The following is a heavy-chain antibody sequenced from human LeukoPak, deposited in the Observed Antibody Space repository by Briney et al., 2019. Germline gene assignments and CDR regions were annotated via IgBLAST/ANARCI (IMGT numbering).Heavy chain of an antibody. CDR3: AKDPTYYYDSSGYPPDY. V-gene: IGHV3-23*01. D-gene: IGHD3-22*01. Sequence: GGSLRLSCAASGFTFSSYAMHWVRQAPGKGLEWVSVISGSGGNTHYADSVKGRFTISRDISKNTLYLQMNSLRAEDTAVYYCAKDPTYYYDSSGYPPDYWGQGTLVTVSS. J-gene: IGHJ4*02. CDR1: GFTFSSYA. CDR2: ISGSGGNT.